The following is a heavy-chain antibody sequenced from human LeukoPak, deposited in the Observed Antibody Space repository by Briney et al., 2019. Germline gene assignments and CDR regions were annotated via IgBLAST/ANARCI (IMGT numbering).Heavy chain of an antibody. V-gene: IGHV4-59*01. CDR1: GDSISSDY. D-gene: IGHD6-19*01. CDR3: AKGAGWYGY. Sequence: SETLSLTCTASGDSISSDYLSWLRQPPGKGLEWIAYIRYSGTTNYNPSLKSRVSISLDTSKNQFSLKLTSVTAADTAVYYCAKGAGWYGYWGQGTLVTVSS. CDR2: IRYSGTT. J-gene: IGHJ4*02.